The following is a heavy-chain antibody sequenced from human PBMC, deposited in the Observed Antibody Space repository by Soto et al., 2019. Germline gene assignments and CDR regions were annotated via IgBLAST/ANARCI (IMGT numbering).Heavy chain of an antibody. J-gene: IGHJ6*02. D-gene: IGHD4-4*01. CDR3: ATRNSNSPYYYGMDV. Sequence: VGSLRLSCAASGFTFSSYAMSWVRQARGKGLEWVSAISGSGGSTYYADSVKGRFTISRDNSKNTLYLQMNSLRAEDTAVYYCATRNSNSPYYYGMDVWGQGTTVTVSS. CDR2: ISGSGGST. V-gene: IGHV3-23*01. CDR1: GFTFSSYA.